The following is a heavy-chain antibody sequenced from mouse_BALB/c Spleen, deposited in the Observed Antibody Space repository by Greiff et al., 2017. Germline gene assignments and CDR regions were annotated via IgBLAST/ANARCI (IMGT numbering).Heavy chain of an antibody. Sequence: DVMLVESGGGLVQPGGSLKLSCAASGFTFSSYGMSWVRQTPDKRLELVATINSNGGSTYYPDSVKGRFTISRDNAKNTLYLQMSSLKSEDTAMYYCARRELGPYYYAMDYWGQGTSVTVSS. CDR1: GFTFSSYG. CDR2: INSNGGST. V-gene: IGHV5-6-3*01. J-gene: IGHJ4*01. D-gene: IGHD4-1*01. CDR3: ARRELGPYYYAMDY.